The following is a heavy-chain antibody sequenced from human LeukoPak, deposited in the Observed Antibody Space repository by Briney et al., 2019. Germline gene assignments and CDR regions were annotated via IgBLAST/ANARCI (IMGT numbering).Heavy chain of an antibody. J-gene: IGHJ4*02. CDR1: GYTFTGYY. CDR2: INPNSGGT. Sequence: ASVKVSCKASGYTFTGYYMHWVRQAPGQGLEWMGWINPNSGGTNYAQKFQGRVTMTKDTSISTAYMELSRLRSDDTAVYYCARSDSQPREAVAGNAPSDYWGQGTLVTVSS. D-gene: IGHD6-19*01. V-gene: IGHV1-2*02. CDR3: ARSDSQPREAVAGNAPSDY.